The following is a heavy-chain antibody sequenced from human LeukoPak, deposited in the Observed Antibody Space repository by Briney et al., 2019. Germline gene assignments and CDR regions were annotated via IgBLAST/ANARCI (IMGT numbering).Heavy chain of an antibody. CDR1: GFTFSSYA. CDR3: TKGLDSTGYYTSDP. V-gene: IGHV3-23*01. D-gene: IGHD3-22*01. CDR2: ISVGGGNT. Sequence: PGGPLRLSCAASGFTFSSYAMNWVRQAPGKGLEWVSLISVGGGNTHYADSVQGRFTMSRDDSQNTLYLQMNSLRAEDTAVYYCTKGLDSTGYYTSDPWGQGTLVTVSS. J-gene: IGHJ5*02.